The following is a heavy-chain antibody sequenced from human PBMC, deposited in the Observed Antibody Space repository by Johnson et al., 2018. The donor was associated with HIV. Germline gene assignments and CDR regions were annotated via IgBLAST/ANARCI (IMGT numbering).Heavy chain of an antibody. CDR2: ISSSGNTI. Sequence: VQLVESGGDLVQPGGSLRLSCAASGFTFSSYNMHWVRQAPGKGLEWVSYISSSGNTIFYADSVKGRFTISRDNAKNSLFLQMNSLRAEDTAVYYCAGGFYYGSGSYHGAFDIWGQGTMVTVSS. J-gene: IGHJ3*02. CDR3: AGGFYYGSGSYHGAFDI. D-gene: IGHD3-10*01. V-gene: IGHV3-48*04. CDR1: GFTFSSYN.